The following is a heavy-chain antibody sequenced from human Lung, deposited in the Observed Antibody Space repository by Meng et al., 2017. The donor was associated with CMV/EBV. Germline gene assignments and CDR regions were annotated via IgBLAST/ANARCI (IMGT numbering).Heavy chain of an antibody. J-gene: IGHJ6*02. Sequence: SXXVSCQHSGYTFSGYFMYWVRQAPGQGLEWMGWINPKSGGTNYAQRFQGRVTMTRDTSTGTAYMELTRLRSDDTAVYYCARVLVMMYVDHYNIMDVWGQGXTVTVSS. CDR1: GYTFSGYF. V-gene: IGHV1-2*02. D-gene: IGHD2-8*01. CDR2: INPKSGGT. CDR3: ARVLVMMYVDHYNIMDV.